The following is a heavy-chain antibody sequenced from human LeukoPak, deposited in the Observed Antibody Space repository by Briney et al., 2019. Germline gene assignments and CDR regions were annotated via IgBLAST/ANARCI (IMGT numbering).Heavy chain of an antibody. Sequence: PGRSLRLSCAASGFTFSSFGMHWVRQAPGRGLEWVATIWYDGITTYYADSVKGRFTISRDDSKNTVYLQMNSLRAEDTATYYCAKDTLAYYFDYWGQGTLVTVSS. CDR3: AKDTLAYYFDY. V-gene: IGHV3-33*06. CDR1: GFTFSSFG. J-gene: IGHJ4*02. CDR2: IWYDGITT.